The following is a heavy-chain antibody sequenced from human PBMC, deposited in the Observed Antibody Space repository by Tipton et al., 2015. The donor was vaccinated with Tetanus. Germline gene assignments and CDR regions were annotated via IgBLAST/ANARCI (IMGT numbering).Heavy chain of an antibody. J-gene: IGHJ3*02. D-gene: IGHD4-17*01. CDR2: INHSGST. CDR3: ARILTTVTTRTAAFDI. CDR1: GGSFSGYY. Sequence: TLSLTCAVYGGSFSGYYWSWIRQPPGKGLEWIGEINHSGSTNYNPSLKSRVTISVDTSKNQFSLKLSSVTAADTAVYYCARILTTVTTRTAAFDIWGQGTMVTVSS. V-gene: IGHV4-34*01.